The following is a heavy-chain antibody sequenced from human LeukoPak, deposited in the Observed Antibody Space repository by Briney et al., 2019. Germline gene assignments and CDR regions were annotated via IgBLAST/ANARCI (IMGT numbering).Heavy chain of an antibody. D-gene: IGHD3-3*01. Sequence: PGGSLRLSCAASGFTFTNAWMNWVRQAPGKGLEWVGRVKSKIDGGAGTTDYAAPVKGRFTISRDDSKNTLYLQMNSLKTEDTAVYFCTRSGTPSFIYIWGQGTMVTFSS. J-gene: IGHJ3*02. CDR2: VKSKIDGGAGTT. CDR1: GFTFTNAW. V-gene: IGHV3-15*07. CDR3: TRSGTPSFIYI.